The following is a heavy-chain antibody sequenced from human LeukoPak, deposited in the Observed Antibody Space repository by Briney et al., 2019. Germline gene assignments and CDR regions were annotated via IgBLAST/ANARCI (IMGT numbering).Heavy chain of an antibody. CDR2: INPNSGGT. D-gene: IGHD6-6*01. Sequence: ASVTVSCKASGYTFTGYYMHWVRQAPGQGLEWMGWINPNSGGTNYAQKFQGWVTMTRDTSISTVYMELSSLRSDDTAVYYCARTAARRFDYWGQGTLVTVSS. CDR3: ARTAARRFDY. J-gene: IGHJ4*02. V-gene: IGHV1-2*04. CDR1: GYTFTGYY.